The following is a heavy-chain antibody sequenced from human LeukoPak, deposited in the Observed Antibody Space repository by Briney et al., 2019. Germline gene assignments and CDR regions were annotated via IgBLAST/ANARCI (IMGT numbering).Heavy chain of an antibody. V-gene: IGHV1-69*13. CDR3: ARVKWLVT. D-gene: IGHD6-19*01. Sequence: EASVKVSCKASGGTFSSYAISWVRQAPGQGLEWMGGIIPIFGTANYAQKFQGRVRITADESTSTAYMELSSLRSEDTAVYYCARVKWLVTWGQGTLVTVSS. CDR1: GGTFSSYA. J-gene: IGHJ5*02. CDR2: IIPIFGTA.